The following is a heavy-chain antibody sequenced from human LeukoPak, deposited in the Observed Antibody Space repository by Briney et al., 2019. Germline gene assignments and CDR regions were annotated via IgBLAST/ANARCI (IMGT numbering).Heavy chain of an antibody. CDR3: ARCCTMITFGGVIVKSWFDP. D-gene: IGHD3-16*02. V-gene: IGHV4-34*01. CDR1: GGSFSGYY. J-gene: IGHJ5*02. CDR2: INHSGST. Sequence: SETLSLTCAVYGGSFSGYYWSWIRQPPGKGLEWIGEINHSGSTNYNPSLKSRLTISVDTSKNQFSLKLSSVTAADTAVYYCARCCTMITFGGVIVKSWFDPWGQGTLVTVSS.